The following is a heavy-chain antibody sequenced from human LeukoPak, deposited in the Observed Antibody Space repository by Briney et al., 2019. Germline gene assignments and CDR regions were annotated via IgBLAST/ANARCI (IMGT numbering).Heavy chain of an antibody. CDR3: ARALGYCSSTSCYTPIDY. Sequence: SETLSLTCAVSGYSISSGYYWGWIRQPPGKGLEWIGSIYHSGSTYYNPSLKSRVTILVDTSKNQFSLKLSSVTAADTAVYYCARALGYCSSTSCYTPIDYWGQGTLVTVSS. D-gene: IGHD2-2*02. CDR2: IYHSGST. J-gene: IGHJ4*02. V-gene: IGHV4-38-2*01. CDR1: GYSISSGYY.